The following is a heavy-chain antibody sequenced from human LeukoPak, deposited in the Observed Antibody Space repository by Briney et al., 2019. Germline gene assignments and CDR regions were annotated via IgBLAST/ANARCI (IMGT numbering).Heavy chain of an antibody. J-gene: IGHJ6*03. D-gene: IGHD2-21*02. CDR1: GYTFTSYA. CDR3: ARDCGGDCYWGYYYYYYYMDV. Sequence: ASVKVSCKASGYTFTSYAMDWVRQAPGQGLEWMGWINTNTGNPTYAQGFTGRFVFSLDTSVSTAYLQISSLKAEDTAVYYCARDCGGDCYWGYYYYYYYMDVWGKGTTVTVSS. CDR2: INTNTGNP. V-gene: IGHV7-4-1*02.